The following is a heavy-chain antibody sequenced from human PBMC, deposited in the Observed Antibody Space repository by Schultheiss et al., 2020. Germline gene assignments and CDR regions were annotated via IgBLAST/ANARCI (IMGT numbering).Heavy chain of an antibody. J-gene: IGHJ4*02. CDR1: GGSFSGYY. D-gene: IGHD3-16*01. Sequence: SETLSLTCAVYGGSFSGYYWSWIRQPPGKGLEWIGYIYYSGSTYYNPSLKSRVSISAETSKNQFSLKLSSVTAADTAVYYCARGRGPTYFDYWGQGTLVTVSS. CDR2: IYYSGST. V-gene: IGHV4-34*01. CDR3: ARGRGPTYFDY.